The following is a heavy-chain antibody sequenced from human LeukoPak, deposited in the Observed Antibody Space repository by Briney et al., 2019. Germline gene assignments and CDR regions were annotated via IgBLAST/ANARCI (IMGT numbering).Heavy chain of an antibody. CDR3: ARVQQLTLDY. CDR1: GVTFTNYA. D-gene: IGHD6-13*01. Sequence: PGGSLRLSCAASGVTFTNYAMTWVRQAPGKGLEWVSSISSSSSYIYYADSVKGRFTISRDNAKNSLYLQMNSLRAEDTAVYYCARVQQLTLDYWGQGTLVTVSS. V-gene: IGHV3-21*01. CDR2: ISSSSSYI. J-gene: IGHJ4*02.